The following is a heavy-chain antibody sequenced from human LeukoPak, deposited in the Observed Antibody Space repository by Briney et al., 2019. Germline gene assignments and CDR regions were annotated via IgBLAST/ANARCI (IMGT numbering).Heavy chain of an antibody. J-gene: IGHJ6*03. Sequence: GGSLRLSCVVSGFTFKNYAMSWVRQAPGKGLEWVSTIRDSGNSTDYADSVKGRFTVSRDNAKDSLFLQMNSMQDADTAVYYCARAPTPYFTYYMDVWGKGTTVTVSS. V-gene: IGHV3-23*01. D-gene: IGHD2-21*01. CDR2: IRDSGNST. CDR1: GFTFKNYA. CDR3: ARAPTPYFTYYMDV.